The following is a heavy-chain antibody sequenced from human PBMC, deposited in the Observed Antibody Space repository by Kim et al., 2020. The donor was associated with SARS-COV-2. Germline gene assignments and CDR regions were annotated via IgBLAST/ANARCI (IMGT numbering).Heavy chain of an antibody. CDR3: ARAADKGYDILTGYYPPGGFDP. J-gene: IGHJ5*02. D-gene: IGHD3-9*01. CDR1: GGSISSYY. CDR2: IYYSGST. V-gene: IGHV4-59*01. Sequence: SETLSLTCTVSGGSISSYYWSWIRQPPGKGLEWIGYIYYSGSTNYNPSLKSRVTISGDTSKNQFSLKLSSVTAADTAVYYCARAADKGYDILTGYYPPGGFDPWGQGTLVTVSS.